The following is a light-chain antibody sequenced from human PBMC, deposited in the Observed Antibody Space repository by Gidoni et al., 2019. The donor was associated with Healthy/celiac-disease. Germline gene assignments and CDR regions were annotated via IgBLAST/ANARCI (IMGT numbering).Light chain of an antibody. CDR3: QQYGSSPLIT. CDR2: GAS. CDR1: QSVSSSY. V-gene: IGKV3-20*01. Sequence: EIVLTQSPGTLSLSPGERATLSCRASQSVSSSYLAWYQQKPGQAPRPLIYGASSRATGIPDRFSGSGSGTDFTLTISRLEPEDFAVYYCQQYGSSPLITFGGGTKVEIK. J-gene: IGKJ4*01.